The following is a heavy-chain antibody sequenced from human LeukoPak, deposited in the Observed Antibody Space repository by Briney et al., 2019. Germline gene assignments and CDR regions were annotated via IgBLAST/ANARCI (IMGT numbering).Heavy chain of an antibody. Sequence: GGSLRLSRAASGFTFSSYSMNWVRQAPREGLEWVSYISSSSSTIYYADSVKGRFTVARDNAKNSVYLQMNSLRAEDTAVYYCARDRRALWFGEDWGQGTLVTVSS. D-gene: IGHD3-10*01. CDR2: ISSSSSTI. CDR3: ARDRRALWFGED. J-gene: IGHJ4*02. V-gene: IGHV3-48*01. CDR1: GFTFSSYS.